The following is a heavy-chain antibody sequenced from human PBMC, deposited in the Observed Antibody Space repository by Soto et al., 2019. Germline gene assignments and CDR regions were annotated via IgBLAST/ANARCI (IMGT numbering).Heavy chain of an antibody. CDR3: ARGYYYGSGRPTPGGIDV. D-gene: IGHD3-10*01. CDR2: ISTYTGNT. CDR1: GYTFTNYD. J-gene: IGHJ6*02. V-gene: IGHV1-18*01. Sequence: QVHLVQSGAEVKKPGASVKVSCKASGYTFTNYDINWVRQAPGQGLEWMGWISTYTGNTNYAQKLQGRVTMTTDTPTSTAYMELRSLRSDDTAVYYCARGYYYGSGRPTPGGIDVWGQGTTVTVSS.